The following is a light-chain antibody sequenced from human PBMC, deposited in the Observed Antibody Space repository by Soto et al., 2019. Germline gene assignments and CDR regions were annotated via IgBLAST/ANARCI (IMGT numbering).Light chain of an antibody. CDR1: QSISSY. CDR2: AAS. V-gene: IGKV1-39*01. Sequence: DIQMTQSPSSLSASVGDRVTITCRASQSISSYLNWYQQKPGKAPELLIYAASTLQSGVPSRFSGGGSGTDFTLTISSLQPEDFATYYCQQSYSTPSITFGQGTRLEIK. J-gene: IGKJ5*01. CDR3: QQSYSTPSIT.